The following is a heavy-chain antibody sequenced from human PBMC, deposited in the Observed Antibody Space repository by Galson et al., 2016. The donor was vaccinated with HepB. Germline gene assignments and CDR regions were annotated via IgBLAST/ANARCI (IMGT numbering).Heavy chain of an antibody. CDR1: GGSVSSGHYS. CDR3: ARGGLVNSDWYFDF. Sequence: ETQSLTCDVSGGSVSSGHYSWSWIRQPPGQGLEWIGYIFYTEITNYNSSLKSRVTISVDTSKNQFSLKVNSVTAAATALYYCARGGLVNSDWYFDFWGRGTLVTVSS. D-gene: IGHD3/OR15-3a*01. J-gene: IGHJ2*01. V-gene: IGHV4-61*01. CDR2: IFYTEIT.